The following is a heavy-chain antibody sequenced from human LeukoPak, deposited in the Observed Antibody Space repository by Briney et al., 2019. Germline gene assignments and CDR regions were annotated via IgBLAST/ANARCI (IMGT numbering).Heavy chain of an antibody. V-gene: IGHV4-4*07. J-gene: IGHJ5*02. CDR3: ARGLEYSYVLGAWFDP. Sequence: SETLSLTCTVSGGSISSYYWSWIRQPAGKGLEWIGRIYTSGSTNYNPSLKSRVTISVDKSKNQFSLKLSSVTAADTAVYYCARGLEYSYVLGAWFDPWGQGTLVTVSS. D-gene: IGHD5-18*01. CDR1: GGSISSYY. CDR2: IYTSGST.